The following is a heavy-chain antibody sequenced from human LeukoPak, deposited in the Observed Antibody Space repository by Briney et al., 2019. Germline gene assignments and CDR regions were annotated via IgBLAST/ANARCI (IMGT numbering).Heavy chain of an antibody. CDR2: FDPEDGET. Sequence: ASVKVSCKVSGYTLTELSMHWVRQAPGKGLEWMGGFDPEDGETIYAQKFQGRVTMTEDTSTDTAYMELSSLRSEDTAVYYCATDLGIAVAGTRNYWGQGTLVTVSS. CDR1: GYTLTELS. CDR3: ATDLGIAVAGTRNY. J-gene: IGHJ4*02. D-gene: IGHD6-19*01. V-gene: IGHV1-24*01.